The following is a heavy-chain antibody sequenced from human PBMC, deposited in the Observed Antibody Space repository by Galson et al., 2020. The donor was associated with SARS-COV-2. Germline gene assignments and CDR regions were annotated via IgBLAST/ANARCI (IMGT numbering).Heavy chain of an antibody. D-gene: IGHD6-19*01. CDR2: ISSSGSTI. J-gene: IGHJ3*02. V-gene: IGHV3-48*03. Sequence: GGSLRPSCAASGFTFSSYEMNWVRQAPGKGLEWVSYISSSGSTIYYADSVKGRFTISRDNAKNSLYLQMNSLRAEDTAVYYCARDLVSSGWLGVGAFDIWGQGTMVTVSS. CDR1: GFTFSSYE. CDR3: ARDLVSSGWLGVGAFDI.